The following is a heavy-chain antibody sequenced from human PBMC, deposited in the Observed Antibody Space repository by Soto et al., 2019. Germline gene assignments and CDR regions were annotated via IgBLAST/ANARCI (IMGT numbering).Heavy chain of an antibody. D-gene: IGHD2-15*01. CDR1: GGSLSGYY. CDR2: INHSGST. CDR3: ATFRRYCSGGSCYRPDY. J-gene: IGHJ4*02. V-gene: IGHV4-34*01. Sequence: SETLSLTCAVYGGSLSGYYWSWIRQPPGKGLEWIGEINHSGSTNYNPSLKSRVTISVDTSKNQFSLKLSSVTAADTAVYYCATFRRYCSGGSCYRPDYWGQGTLVTVSS.